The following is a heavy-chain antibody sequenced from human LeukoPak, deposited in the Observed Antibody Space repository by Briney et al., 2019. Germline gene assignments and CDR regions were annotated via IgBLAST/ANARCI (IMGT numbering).Heavy chain of an antibody. V-gene: IGHV4-59*01. D-gene: IGHD3-22*01. J-gene: IGHJ5*02. Sequence: SETLSLTCTVSGGSISSYYWSWIRQPPGKGLEWIGYIYYSGSTNYNPSLKSRVTISVDTSKNQFSLKLSSVTAADTAVYYCAREFRGYDSSGYVDWFDPWGQGTLVTVSS. CDR3: AREFRGYDSSGYVDWFDP. CDR2: IYYSGST. CDR1: GGSISSYY.